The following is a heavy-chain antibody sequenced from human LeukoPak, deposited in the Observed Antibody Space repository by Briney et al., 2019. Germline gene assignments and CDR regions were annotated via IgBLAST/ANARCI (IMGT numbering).Heavy chain of an antibody. Sequence: QSGGSLRLSCAASGFTFSSYGMHWVRQAPGKGLEWVAFIRYDGSNKYYADSVKGRFTISRDNSKNTLYLQMNSLRAEDTAVYYCAKEGPQYCSSTSCYRGPRYYYYYMDVWGKGTTVTVSS. J-gene: IGHJ6*03. CDR1: GFTFSSYG. CDR2: IRYDGSNK. V-gene: IGHV3-30*02. D-gene: IGHD2-2*02. CDR3: AKEGPQYCSSTSCYRGPRYYYYYMDV.